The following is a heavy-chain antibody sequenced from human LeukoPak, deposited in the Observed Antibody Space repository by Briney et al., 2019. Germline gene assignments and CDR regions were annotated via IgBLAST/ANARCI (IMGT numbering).Heavy chain of an antibody. J-gene: IGHJ6*02. V-gene: IGHV4-59*08. CDR2: IYDSQIS. CDR3: ARHSLVFYGSGSYFLNSMDV. CDR1: GGPISAYD. Sequence: SETLSLTCTVSGGPISAYDGSWIRHPPGKGLECIGNIYDSQISRYNPSLESRVTISLDTSQNQLSLDLSSVTAADTAVYYCARHSLVFYGSGSYFLNSMDVWGQGTTVTVSS. D-gene: IGHD3-10*01.